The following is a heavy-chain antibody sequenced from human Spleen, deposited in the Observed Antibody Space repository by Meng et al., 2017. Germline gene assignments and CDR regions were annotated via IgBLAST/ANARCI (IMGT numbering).Heavy chain of an antibody. CDR2: FSYSGAT. Sequence: QVQLQDSGPGAVKPSQTLSLTCTVSGDSISSADYYWNWIRQPPGKGLECIGYFSYSGATHNNPSLKSRVTISPDTSKNQLSLKLSSVTAADTAMYYCARDLQGYIYAFGYWGQGTLVTVSS. V-gene: IGHV4-30-4*01. J-gene: IGHJ4*02. CDR1: GDSISSADYY. D-gene: IGHD5-18*01. CDR3: ARDLQGYIYAFGY.